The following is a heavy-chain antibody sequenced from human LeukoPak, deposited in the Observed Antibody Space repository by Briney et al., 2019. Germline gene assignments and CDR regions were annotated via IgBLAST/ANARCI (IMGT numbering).Heavy chain of an antibody. CDR3: AKDKAVVAPYYFDY. V-gene: IGHV3-43*02. J-gene: IGHJ4*02. CDR1: GFTFDDYA. CDR2: ISGDGGST. Sequence: GGSLRLSCAASGFTFDDYAMHWLRQAPAKALEWVYLISGDGGSTYYADSVKGRFTISRDNSKNSLYLQMNSLRGEDTALYYCAKDKAVVAPYYFDYWGQGTLVTVSS. D-gene: IGHD2-15*01.